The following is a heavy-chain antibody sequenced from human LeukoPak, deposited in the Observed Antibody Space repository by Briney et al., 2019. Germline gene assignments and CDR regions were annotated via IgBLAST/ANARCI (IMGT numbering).Heavy chain of an antibody. D-gene: IGHD6-13*01. J-gene: IGHJ6*03. V-gene: IGHV1-18*01. CDR1: GYTFTSYG. Sequence: ASVKVSCKASGYTFTSYGISWVRQAPGQGLEWMGWISAYNGNTNYAQKLQGRVTMTTDTSTSTAYMELSSLRSEDTAVYYCARGGEQQLIEYYYYYYMDVWGKGTTVTISS. CDR2: ISAYNGNT. CDR3: ARGGEQQLIEYYYYYYMDV.